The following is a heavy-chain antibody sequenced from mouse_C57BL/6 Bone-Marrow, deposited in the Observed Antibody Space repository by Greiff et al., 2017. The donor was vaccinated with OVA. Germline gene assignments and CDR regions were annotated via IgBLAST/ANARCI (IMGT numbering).Heavy chain of an antibody. Sequence: VQLQQSVAELVRPGASVKLSCTASGFNIKNTYMHCVKQRPEQGLEWIGRIDPANGNTKYAPKFQGKATITADTSSNTAYLQLSRLTSEDTAIYYCGSYWYFDVWGTGTTVTVSS. CDR1: GFNIKNTY. V-gene: IGHV14-3*01. CDR2: IDPANGNT. J-gene: IGHJ1*03. CDR3: GSYWYFDV.